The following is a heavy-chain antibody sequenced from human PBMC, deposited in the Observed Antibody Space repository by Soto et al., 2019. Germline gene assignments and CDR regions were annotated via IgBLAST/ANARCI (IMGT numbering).Heavy chain of an antibody. CDR1: VGSISSGSYH. CDR3: ARVEGSSYYFRHDC. V-gene: IGHV4-31*03. Sequence: PSETLSLTCTFSVGSISSGSYHWSWIRQHPGKGLEWIGNIYYSGSSYYNPSLKSRATISIDTSKDQFSLRLGSVTAADTAVYYCARVEGSSYYFRHDCWGRGTLVTVSS. CDR2: IYYSGSS. J-gene: IGHJ4*02. D-gene: IGHD1-26*01.